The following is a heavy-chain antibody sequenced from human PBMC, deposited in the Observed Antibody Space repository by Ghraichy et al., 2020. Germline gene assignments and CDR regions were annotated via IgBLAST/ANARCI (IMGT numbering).Heavy chain of an antibody. J-gene: IGHJ6*02. CDR3: ARVTYYDFWSGHYAGYQYGMDV. D-gene: IGHD3-3*01. Sequence: GGSLRLSCGASGFTFSSFAMSWVRQAPGKGLEWVAAISGSGGSIWYADSVKGRFSISRDNSKNTVFLQMNSLRAEDTAVYYCARVTYYDFWSGHYAGYQYGMDVWGQGTTVTVSS. CDR2: ISGSGGSI. CDR1: GFTFSSFA. V-gene: IGHV3-23*01.